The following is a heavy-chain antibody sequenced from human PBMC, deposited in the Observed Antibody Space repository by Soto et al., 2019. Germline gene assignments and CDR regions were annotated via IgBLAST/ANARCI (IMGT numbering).Heavy chain of an antibody. D-gene: IGHD4-17*01. CDR1: GGSFSGYY. CDR3: ARGKPVTTISYSYGMDV. J-gene: IGHJ6*02. V-gene: IGHV4-34*01. CDR2: INHSGST. Sequence: SETLSLTCAVYGGSFSGYYWSWIRQPPGKGLEWIGEINHSGSTNYNPSLKSRVTISVDTSKNQFSLKLSSVTAADTAVYYCARGKPVTTISYSYGMDVWGQGTTVTVSS.